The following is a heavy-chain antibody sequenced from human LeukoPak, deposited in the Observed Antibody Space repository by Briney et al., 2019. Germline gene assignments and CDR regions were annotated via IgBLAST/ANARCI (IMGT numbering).Heavy chain of an antibody. D-gene: IGHD1-26*01. Sequence: PGGSLRLSCAASGFTFSNAWMSWVRQAPGKGLEWVGRIKSKSDGGTTDYAAPVKGRFTISRDDSKNTLYLQMNSLKTEDTAVYYCTTKEIVGAIDYWGQGTLVTVSS. J-gene: IGHJ4*02. V-gene: IGHV3-15*01. CDR1: GFTFSNAW. CDR2: IKSKSDGGTT. CDR3: TTKEIVGAIDY.